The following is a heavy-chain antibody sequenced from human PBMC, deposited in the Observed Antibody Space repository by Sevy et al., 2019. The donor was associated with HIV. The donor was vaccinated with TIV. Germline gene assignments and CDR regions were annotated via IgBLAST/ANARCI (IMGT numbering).Heavy chain of an antibody. CDR3: ARGSDSTTWFWFDP. Sequence: GGSLRLSCAASGFTFTNYVMTWVRQAPGKGPEWVSSIFGSGGRTYYTDSVKGRFTISRDNSKNTRYLQMNSLRAEDTAVYYCARGSDSTTWFWFDPWGQGTLVTVSS. J-gene: IGHJ5*02. CDR2: IFGSGGRT. CDR1: GFTFTNYV. V-gene: IGHV3-23*01. D-gene: IGHD3-16*01.